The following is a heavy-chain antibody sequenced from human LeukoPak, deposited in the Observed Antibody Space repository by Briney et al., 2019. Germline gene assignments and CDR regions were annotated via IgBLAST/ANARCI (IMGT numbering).Heavy chain of an antibody. CDR1: GYRFTDYW. Sequence: GESLEISWKGSGYRFTDYWNGWVRPMPGKGLEWVGINYPGDSYTRYSTFFEGQVTISADKSINTAHLQWSSLKASDAAKYYCARGAAGTTPDYYYFGLDVWGQGTTVRVSS. CDR3: ARGAAGTTPDYYYFGLDV. J-gene: IGHJ6*02. V-gene: IGHV5-51*01. CDR2: NYPGDSYT. D-gene: IGHD1-7*01.